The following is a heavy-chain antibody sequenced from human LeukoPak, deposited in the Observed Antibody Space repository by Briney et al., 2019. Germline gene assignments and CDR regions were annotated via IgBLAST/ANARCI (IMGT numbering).Heavy chain of an antibody. D-gene: IGHD4-23*01. J-gene: IGHJ4*02. V-gene: IGHV1-46*01. CDR2: INPNSGGST. CDR3: ARAPLGGNSGFWLY. CDR1: GYTFTGYY. Sequence: ASVKVSCKASGYTFTGYYMHWVRQAPGQGLEWMGRINPNSGGSTSYAQKFQGRVTMTRDTSTSTVYMDLSSLRSEDTAMYYCARAPLGGNSGFWLYWGQGTLVTVSS.